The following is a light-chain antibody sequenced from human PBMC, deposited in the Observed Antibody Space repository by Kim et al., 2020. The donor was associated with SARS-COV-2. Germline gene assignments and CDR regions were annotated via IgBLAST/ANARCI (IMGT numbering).Light chain of an antibody. CDR3: NSRDSNDYVV. Sequence: VAWGQTVRITCKGDSLRSYYATWYQQKPGQAPKVVIYGKDNRPSGVPDRFSGSSSGNTAYLTITGTQAGDEADYYCNSRDSNDYVVFGGGTQLTVL. CDR2: GKD. J-gene: IGLJ2*01. V-gene: IGLV3-19*01. CDR1: SLRSYY.